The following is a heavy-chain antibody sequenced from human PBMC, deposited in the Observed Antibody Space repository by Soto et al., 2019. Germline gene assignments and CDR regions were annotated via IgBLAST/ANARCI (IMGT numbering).Heavy chain of an antibody. V-gene: IGHV4-34*01. D-gene: IGHD3-10*01. CDR1: GGSFSDYY. CDR2: INHSGST. Sequence: PSETLSLTCAVYGGSFSDYYWSWIRQPPGKGLEWIGEINHSGSTNYNPSLKSRVTISVDTSKNQFSLKLTSVIAADTALYYCARARPGVRGVRFDYWGQGTPVTVSS. J-gene: IGHJ4*02. CDR3: ARARPGVRGVRFDY.